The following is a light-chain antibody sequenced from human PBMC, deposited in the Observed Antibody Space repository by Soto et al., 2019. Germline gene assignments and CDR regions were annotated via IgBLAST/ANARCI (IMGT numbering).Light chain of an antibody. CDR3: LQHNSYPIT. V-gene: IGKV1-17*01. Sequence: DIQMTQSPSSLSASVGDRVTITCRASQSITIYLNWYQQKPGKAPKLLIYAASSLQTGVPSRFSGSGSGTEFTLTISSLQPADFATYYCLQHNSYPITFGGGTKVDIK. CDR1: QSITIY. J-gene: IGKJ4*01. CDR2: AAS.